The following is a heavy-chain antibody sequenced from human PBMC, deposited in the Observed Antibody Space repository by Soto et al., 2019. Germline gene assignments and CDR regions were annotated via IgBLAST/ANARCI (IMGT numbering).Heavy chain of an antibody. CDR2: IYYSGST. V-gene: IGHV4-59*08. J-gene: IGHJ4*02. CDR1: GGSISSYY. D-gene: IGHD5-18*01. Sequence: PSETLSLTCTVSGGSISSYYWSWIRQPPGKGLEWIGYIYYSGSTNYNPSLKSRVTISVDTSKNQFSLKLSSVTATDTAVYYCARSRHTPSNEFDYWGQGTLVTVSS. CDR3: ARSRHTPSNEFDY.